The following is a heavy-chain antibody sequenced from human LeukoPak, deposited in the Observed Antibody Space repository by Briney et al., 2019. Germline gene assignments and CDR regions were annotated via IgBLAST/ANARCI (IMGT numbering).Heavy chain of an antibody. D-gene: IGHD3-3*01. J-gene: IGHJ3*02. CDR2: ITSGGYI. V-gene: IGHV3-21*04. Sequence: GGSLRLSCAASGFTVSTYTMSWVRQAPGKGLEWVSSITSGGYIYYADSVKGRFTISRDTSKNSLYLQMNSLRAEDTAVYYCARDKHGLFCGNYVSPGDMWGQGTVVTVSS. CDR1: GFTVSTYT. CDR3: ARDKHGLFCGNYVSPGDM.